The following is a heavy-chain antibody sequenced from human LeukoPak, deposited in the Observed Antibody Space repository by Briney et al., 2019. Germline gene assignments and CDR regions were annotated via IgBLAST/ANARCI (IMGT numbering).Heavy chain of an antibody. CDR3: ASSVGNYDILTGDFQH. Sequence: PGGSLRLSCAASGFTFSSYAMSWVRQAPGKGLEWVSYISSSDSTIYYADSVKGRFTISRDNAKNSLYLQMHSLRAEDTAVYYCASSVGNYDILTGDFQHWGQGTLVTVSS. CDR1: GFTFSSYA. J-gene: IGHJ1*01. V-gene: IGHV3-48*04. D-gene: IGHD3-9*01. CDR2: ISSSDSTI.